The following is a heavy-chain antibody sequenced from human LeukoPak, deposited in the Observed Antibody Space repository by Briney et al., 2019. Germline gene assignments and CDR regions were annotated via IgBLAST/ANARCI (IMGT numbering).Heavy chain of an antibody. V-gene: IGHV3-66*01. Sequence: GGSLGLSCAASGFTVSSNYMSWVRQAPGKGLEWVSVIYSGGSTYYADSVKGRFTISRDNFKNTLYLQMNSLRAEDTAVYYCARARTTFGGVIAELDYWGQGTLVTVSS. CDR2: IYSGGST. CDR3: ARARTTFGGVIAELDY. D-gene: IGHD3-16*02. J-gene: IGHJ4*02. CDR1: GFTVSSNY.